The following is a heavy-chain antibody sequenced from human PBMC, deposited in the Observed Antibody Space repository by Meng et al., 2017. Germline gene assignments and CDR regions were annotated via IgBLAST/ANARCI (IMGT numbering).Heavy chain of an antibody. CDR2: ISDTGSPI. Sequence: LSLTCAASGFTFSTYEMNWVRQAPGKGLEWVSYISDTGSPIYYADSVKGRFTISRDNAKNSLYLQMNRLRAEATGVYYCARARYYYDSSGSLPAAGWGRGTLVTVSS. V-gene: IGHV3-48*03. J-gene: IGHJ4*02. D-gene: IGHD3-22*01. CDR3: ARARYYYDSSGSLPAAG. CDR1: GFTFSTYE.